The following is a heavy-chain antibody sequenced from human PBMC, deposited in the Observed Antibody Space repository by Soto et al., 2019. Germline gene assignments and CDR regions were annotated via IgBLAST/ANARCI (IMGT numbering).Heavy chain of an antibody. Sequence: GGSLRLSCAASGFTFSSYSMNWVRQAPGKGLEWVSSISSRSSYIYYADSVKGRFTISRDNAKNSLYLQMNSLRAEDTAVYYCARALRGDIVVVPAALDAFDIWGQGTMVTVSS. CDR2: ISSRSSYI. D-gene: IGHD2-2*01. CDR1: GFTFSSYS. V-gene: IGHV3-21*01. CDR3: ARALRGDIVVVPAALDAFDI. J-gene: IGHJ3*02.